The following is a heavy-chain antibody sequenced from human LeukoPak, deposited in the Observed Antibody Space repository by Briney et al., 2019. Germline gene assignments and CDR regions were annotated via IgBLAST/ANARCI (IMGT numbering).Heavy chain of an antibody. CDR1: GFTFSSYS. J-gene: IGHJ4*02. D-gene: IGHD2-8*01. CDR2: ISSSSSYI. V-gene: IGHV3-21*01. CDR3: ARVLYCTNGVCYTGFDY. Sequence: GGSLRLSCAASGFTFSSYSMNWVRQAPGKGLEWVSSISSSSSYIYYADSVKGRFTISRDNAKNSLYLQMNSLRAEDTAVYYCARVLYCTNGVCYTGFDYWGQGTLVTVSS.